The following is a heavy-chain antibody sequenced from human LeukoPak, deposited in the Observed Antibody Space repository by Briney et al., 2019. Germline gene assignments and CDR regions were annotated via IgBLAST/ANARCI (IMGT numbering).Heavy chain of an antibody. D-gene: IGHD5-12*01. V-gene: IGHV4-34*01. CDR3: ACHAVRYSAYDREEDPSDI. Sequence: SETLSLTFAVYGGSFTGNYWRWIRQPPGKGLEWIGEINHSGSTKYNPSLKSRVTMSVDASTNQFFLRLTSVTAADTAVYYCACHAVRYSAYDREEDPSDIWGQGTMVTVSS. J-gene: IGHJ3*02. CDR1: GGSFTGNY. CDR2: INHSGST.